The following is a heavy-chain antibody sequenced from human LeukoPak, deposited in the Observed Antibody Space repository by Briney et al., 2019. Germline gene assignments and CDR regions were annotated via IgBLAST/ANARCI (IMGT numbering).Heavy chain of an antibody. J-gene: IGHJ4*02. Sequence: SETLSLTCTVSGGSISSSSYYWDWLRQPPGKGLEWIGSIYYSGTTDYNPSLKSRVTISVDTSKNQFSLRLSSVTAADTAVYYCARDSSGYYYFDYWGQGTLVTVSS. CDR3: ARDSSGYYYFDY. D-gene: IGHD3-22*01. V-gene: IGHV4-39*07. CDR1: GGSISSSSYY. CDR2: IYYSGTT.